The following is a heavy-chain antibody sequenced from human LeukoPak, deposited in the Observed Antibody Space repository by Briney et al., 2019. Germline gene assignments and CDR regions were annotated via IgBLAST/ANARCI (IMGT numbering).Heavy chain of an antibody. CDR1: GFTFSSYS. D-gene: IGHD3-16*02. CDR3: ARTYSWSLSRFDC. J-gene: IGHJ4*02. CDR2: ISRSSSNI. Sequence: KAGGSLRLSCAASGFTFSSYSMNWVRQAPGKGLEWVSSISRSSSNIYYADSVKGRLTISRDNSKNTLYLQMNSLRAEDTAVYYCARTYSWSLSRFDCWGQGTLVTVSS. V-gene: IGHV3-21*01.